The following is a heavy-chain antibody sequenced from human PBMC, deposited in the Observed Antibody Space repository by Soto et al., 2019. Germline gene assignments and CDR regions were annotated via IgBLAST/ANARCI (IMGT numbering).Heavy chain of an antibody. CDR1: GYTFTGYY. CDR3: ARTAHIGGATNYYYGMDV. V-gene: IGHV1-2*02. CDR2: INPNSGGT. D-gene: IGHD1-26*01. J-gene: IGHJ6*02. Sequence: ASVKVSCKASGYTFTGYYMHWVRQAPGQGLEWMGWINPNSGGTNYAQKFQGRVTMTRDTSISTAYMELSRRRSDDTAVYYCARTAHIGGATNYYYGMDVWGQGTTVTVSS.